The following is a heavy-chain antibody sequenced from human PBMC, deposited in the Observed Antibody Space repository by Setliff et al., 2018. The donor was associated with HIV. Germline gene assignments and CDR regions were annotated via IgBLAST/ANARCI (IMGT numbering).Heavy chain of an antibody. CDR3: ARDRGDRGLVRNYFDY. CDR2: INAGNGNT. Sequence: SVKVSCKASGYTFTSYAMHWVRQAPGQRLEWMGWINAGNGNTKYSQKFQGRVTITRDTSASTAYMELSSLRSEDTAVYYCARDRGDRGLVRNYFDYWGQGTLVTVSS. D-gene: IGHD6-19*01. CDR1: GYTFTSYA. V-gene: IGHV1-3*01. J-gene: IGHJ4*02.